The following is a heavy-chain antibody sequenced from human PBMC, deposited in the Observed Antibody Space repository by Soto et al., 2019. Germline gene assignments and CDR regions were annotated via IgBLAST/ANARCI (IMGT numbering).Heavy chain of an antibody. V-gene: IGHV3-30*18. J-gene: IGHJ6*02. CDR1: GFSFSIYG. CDR3: AKDAVSGSRRVPFNYYGMDV. Sequence: QVQPVESGGGVVQPGRSLRLSCAASGFSFSIYGMHWVRQAPGKGLQWVAAISYDGSERYYADSVKGRFTISRDNSNNTLYLQMNSLRAEDTAVYYCAKDAVSGSRRVPFNYYGMDVWGQGTTVTVSS. CDR2: ISYDGSER. D-gene: IGHD3-10*01.